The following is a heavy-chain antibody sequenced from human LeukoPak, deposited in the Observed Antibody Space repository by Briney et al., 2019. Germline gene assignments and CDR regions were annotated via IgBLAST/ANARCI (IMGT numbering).Heavy chain of an antibody. J-gene: IGHJ3*01. Sequence: GESLKISCKTPGYRFVSHWIVWVRQMPGKGLEWLGIIYPGDSDTRYSPSFQGQVTISADKSISTAYLQWSSLRASDTAMYYCARRPSYDFWSGYYGVDGLDVWGQGTMVTVSS. D-gene: IGHD3-3*01. V-gene: IGHV5-51*01. CDR2: IYPGDSDT. CDR1: GYRFVSHW. CDR3: ARRPSYDFWSGYYGVDGLDV.